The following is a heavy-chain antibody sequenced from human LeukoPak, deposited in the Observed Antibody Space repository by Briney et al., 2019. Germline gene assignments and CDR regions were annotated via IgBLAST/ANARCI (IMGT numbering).Heavy chain of an antibody. Sequence: GRSLRLSCAASGFTFSNYATHWVRQAPGKGLEWVAFISFDGSDKYYADSVKGRFTISRDNTKNTLYLQMNSLRAEDTAVYYCARDQPGTYTLSNTWGQGTLVTVSS. D-gene: IGHD1-14*01. CDR2: ISFDGSDK. J-gene: IGHJ5*02. CDR1: GFTFSNYA. CDR3: ARDQPGTYTLSNT. V-gene: IGHV3-30-3*01.